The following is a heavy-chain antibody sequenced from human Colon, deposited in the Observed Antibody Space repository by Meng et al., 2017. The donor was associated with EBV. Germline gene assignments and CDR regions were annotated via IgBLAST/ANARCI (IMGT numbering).Heavy chain of an antibody. CDR1: GGSISSSHYY. Sequence: QLQLQGLGPGLVKPSGTLSLTCPVSGGSISSSHYYWGWVRQPPGKGLQWIGTIYHSGSTSYNPSLQSRVTMFVDTSKNQFSLMLTSVTATDTAVYYCARRRGGSGRDCWGQGTLVTVSS. CDR2: IYHSGST. CDR3: ARRRGGSGRDC. V-gene: IGHV4-39*01. J-gene: IGHJ4*02. D-gene: IGHD3-10*01.